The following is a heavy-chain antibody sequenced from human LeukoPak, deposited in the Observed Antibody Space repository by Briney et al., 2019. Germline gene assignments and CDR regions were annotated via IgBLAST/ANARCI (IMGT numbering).Heavy chain of an antibody. D-gene: IGHD1-26*01. Sequence: GGYLRLSCAASGFTFDSYTMHWVRQAPGKGLEWVSLISWDGGSTDYADSVKGRFTISRNNSKNSLYLQMNSLGTDDTALYYCAKGQRGSYSYYFDYWGQGALVTVSS. CDR1: GFTFDSYT. J-gene: IGHJ4*02. V-gene: IGHV3-43*01. CDR2: ISWDGGST. CDR3: AKGQRGSYSYYFDY.